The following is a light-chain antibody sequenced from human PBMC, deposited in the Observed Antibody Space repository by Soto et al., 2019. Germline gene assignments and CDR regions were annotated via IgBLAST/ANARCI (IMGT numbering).Light chain of an antibody. V-gene: IGLV2-11*01. Sequence: QSALTQPRSVPGSPGQSVTISCTGTSSDVGGYNYVSWYQQHPGKAPKLIIYDVTHRPCGDPDRSSGPKSGNTASLTISWLQAEDDADYCCCSSGGRYTWVFGGGTKLTVL. CDR2: DVT. CDR3: CSSGGRYTWV. J-gene: IGLJ3*02. CDR1: SSDVGGYNY.